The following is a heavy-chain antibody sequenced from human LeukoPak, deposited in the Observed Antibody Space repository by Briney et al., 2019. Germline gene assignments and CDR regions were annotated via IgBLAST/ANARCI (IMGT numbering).Heavy chain of an antibody. J-gene: IGHJ3*02. CDR1: GYSFSSYW. CDR3: AKSGPGRNLGWGAFDI. V-gene: IGHV3-23*01. CDR2: ISGSGGST. Sequence: GESLKISCKGSGYSFSSYWIAWVRQAPGKGLEWVSAISGSGGSTYYADSVKGRFTISRDNSKNTLYLQMNSLRAEDTAVYYCAKSGPGRNLGWGAFDIWGQGTMVTVSS. D-gene: IGHD1-14*01.